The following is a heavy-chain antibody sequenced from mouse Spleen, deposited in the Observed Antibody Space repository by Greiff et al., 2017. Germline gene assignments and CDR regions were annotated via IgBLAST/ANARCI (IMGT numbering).Heavy chain of an antibody. CDR2: IYPGDGDT. CDR3: ARERGLGRGDFDY. D-gene: IGHD4-1*01. V-gene: IGHV1-82*01. CDR1: GYAFSSSW. J-gene: IGHJ2*01. Sequence: QVQLQQSGPELVKPGASVKISCKASGYAFSSSWMNWVKQRPGKGLEWIGRIYPGDGDTNYNGKFKGKATLTADKSSSTAYMQLSSLTSEDSAVYFCARERGLGRGDFDYWGQGTTLTVSS.